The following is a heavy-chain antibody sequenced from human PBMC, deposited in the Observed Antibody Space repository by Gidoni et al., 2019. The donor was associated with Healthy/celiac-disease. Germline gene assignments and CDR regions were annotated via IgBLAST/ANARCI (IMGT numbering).Heavy chain of an antibody. CDR1: GFTFSSYS. J-gene: IGHJ4*02. D-gene: IGHD6-19*01. V-gene: IGHV3-21*01. Sequence: CPASGFTFSSYSMNWVRQAPGKGLEWVSSISSSSSYIYYADSVKGRFTISRDNAKNSLYLQMNSLRAEDTAVYYCARGGSGRPSYYFDYWGQGTLVTVSS. CDR3: ARGGSGRPSYYFDY. CDR2: ISSSSSYI.